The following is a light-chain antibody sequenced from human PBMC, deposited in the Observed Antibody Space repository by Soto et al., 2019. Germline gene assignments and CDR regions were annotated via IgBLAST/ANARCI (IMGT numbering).Light chain of an antibody. CDR2: TAS. Sequence: DIQMTQSPSAMSASVGDRVTIACRASQGISNYLAWFQQKPGKVPKRLIHTASSLQSGVPSRFSGSGSGTEFTLTISILQPEDFATYYCQQLSNFVFTFGPGTKVDIK. V-gene: IGKV1-17*03. CDR1: QGISNY. CDR3: QQLSNFVFT. J-gene: IGKJ3*01.